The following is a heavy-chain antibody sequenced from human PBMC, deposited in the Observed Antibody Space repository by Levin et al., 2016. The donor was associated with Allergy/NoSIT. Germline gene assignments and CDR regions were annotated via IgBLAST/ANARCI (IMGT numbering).Heavy chain of an antibody. D-gene: IGHD1/OR15-1a*01. CDR2: IYWDGDE. CDR3: AHRVMYSRTWNIYHWFDP. V-gene: IGHV2-5*02. Sequence: WIRQPPGKALEWLGIIYWDGDERYSPSLENRLAITKDTSKNQVVLTMTNMDPVDTGTYYCAHRVMYSRTWNIYHWFDPWGQGIPVTVSS. J-gene: IGHJ5*02.